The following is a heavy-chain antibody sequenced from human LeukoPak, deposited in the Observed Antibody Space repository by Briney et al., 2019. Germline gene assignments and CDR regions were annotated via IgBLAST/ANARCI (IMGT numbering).Heavy chain of an antibody. CDR3: TSGRPYYDFWSGPPFDY. V-gene: IGHV3-73*01. CDR2: IRSKANSYAT. CDR1: GFTFSGSA. J-gene: IGHJ4*02. Sequence: GGSLRLSCAASGFTFSGSAMHWVRQASGKGLEWVGRIRSKANSYATAHAASVKGRFTISRDDSKNTAYLQMNSLKTEDTAVYYCTSGRPYYDFWSGPPFDYWGQGTLVTVSS. D-gene: IGHD3-3*01.